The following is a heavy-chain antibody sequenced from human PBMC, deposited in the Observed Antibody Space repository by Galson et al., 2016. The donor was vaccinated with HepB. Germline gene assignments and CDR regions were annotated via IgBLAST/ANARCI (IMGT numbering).Heavy chain of an antibody. CDR1: GFSFSTYD. J-gene: IGHJ4*02. Sequence: SLRLSCAASGFSFSTYDMHWGRQAAGKGLEWVSAIRSDGDTYYPDSVKGRFTVSRENAKNSLYLQMKRLRAEDTAVYYCARGGPCARFDYWGQGTLVSVSS. CDR2: IRSDGDT. CDR3: ARGGPCARFDY. V-gene: IGHV3-13*01. D-gene: IGHD3-16*01.